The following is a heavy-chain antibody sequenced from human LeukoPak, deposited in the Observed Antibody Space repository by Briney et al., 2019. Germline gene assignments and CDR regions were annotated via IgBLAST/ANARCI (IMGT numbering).Heavy chain of an antibody. V-gene: IGHV4-59*01. J-gene: IGHJ3*02. Sequence: PSETLSLTCTVSGGSISSYYWSWIRQPPGKGLERIGYIYYSGSTNYNPYLKSRVTISVDTSKNQFSLKLSSVTAADTAVYYCATIYDSSGYEAFDIWGQGTMVTVSS. CDR2: IYYSGST. CDR3: ATIYDSSGYEAFDI. CDR1: GGSISSYY. D-gene: IGHD3-22*01.